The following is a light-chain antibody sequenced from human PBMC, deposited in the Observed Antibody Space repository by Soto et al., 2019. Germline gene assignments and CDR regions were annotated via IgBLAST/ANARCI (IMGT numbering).Light chain of an antibody. CDR3: QQYNNYSPT. Sequence: DTQMTQSPSTLSASVGDRVTITCRASQSISTAMAWYQQRPGTAPKLLIYKTSTLASGVPARFSGSGSGTEFTLTISSLQPDDFATYYCQQYNNYSPTFGQGTKVEVK. CDR1: QSISTA. J-gene: IGKJ1*01. CDR2: KTS. V-gene: IGKV1-5*03.